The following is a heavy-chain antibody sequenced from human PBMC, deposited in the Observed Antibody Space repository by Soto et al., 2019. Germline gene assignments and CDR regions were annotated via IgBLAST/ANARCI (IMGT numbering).Heavy chain of an antibody. CDR3: AKDRAVVAAINYFDS. D-gene: IGHD2-15*01. J-gene: IGHJ4*02. V-gene: IGHV3-23*01. Sequence: GGSLRLSCAASGLTCGSYAMSWVRQAPGKGLEWVSAISGSDGSTYYADSVKGRFTISRDNSKNALFLQMNSLRAEDTAVYYCAKDRAVVAAINYFDSWGQGT. CDR2: ISGSDGST. CDR1: GLTCGSYA.